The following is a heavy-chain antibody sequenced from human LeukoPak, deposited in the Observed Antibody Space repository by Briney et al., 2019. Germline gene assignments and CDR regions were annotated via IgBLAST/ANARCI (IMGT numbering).Heavy chain of an antibody. Sequence: SETLSLTCTVSGGSISSGSYYWSWIRQPAGKGLEWIGRIYTSGSTNYNPSLKSRVTISVDTSKNQFSLKLSSVTAADTAVYYCARAESRRYYYGMDVWGQGTTVTLSS. CDR3: ARAESRRYYYGMDV. V-gene: IGHV4-61*02. CDR1: GGSISSGSYY. J-gene: IGHJ6*02. CDR2: IYTSGST.